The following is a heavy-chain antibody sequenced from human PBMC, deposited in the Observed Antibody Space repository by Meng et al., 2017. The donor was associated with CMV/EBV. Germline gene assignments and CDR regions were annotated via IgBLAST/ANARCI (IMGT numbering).Heavy chain of an antibody. D-gene: IGHD6-13*01. V-gene: IGHV3-30*02. Sequence: LSLTCAASGFTFSSYGMHWVRQAPGKGLEWVAFIRYDGSNKYYADSVKGRFTISRDNSKNTLYLQMNSLRAEDTAVYYCAKDQAAANYFDYWGQGTLVTVSS. J-gene: IGHJ4*02. CDR3: AKDQAAANYFDY. CDR1: GFTFSSYG. CDR2: IRYDGSNK.